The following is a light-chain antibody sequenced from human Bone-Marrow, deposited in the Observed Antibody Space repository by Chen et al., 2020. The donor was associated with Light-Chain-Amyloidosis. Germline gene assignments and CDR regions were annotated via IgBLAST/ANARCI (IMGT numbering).Light chain of an antibody. Sequence: DIVMTQSPLSLPVTTGAPASISCRSSQSLLHSNGYNYLDWYLQKPGQSPQLLIYLGSNRASGVPDRFSGSGSGTDFTLKISRVEAEDVGVYYCMQALQTPRTFGQGTKLEIK. CDR1: QSLLHSNGYNY. J-gene: IGKJ2*01. V-gene: IGKV2-28*01. CDR2: LGS. CDR3: MQALQTPRT.